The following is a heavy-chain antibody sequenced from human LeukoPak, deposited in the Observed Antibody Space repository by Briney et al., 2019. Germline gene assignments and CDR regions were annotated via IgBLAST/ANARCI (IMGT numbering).Heavy chain of an antibody. CDR3: ASATYYDSSGYLAY. V-gene: IGHV3-74*01. Sequence: PGGSLRLSCAASGFTFSSYWMHWVRQAPGKGLVWVSRINSDGSSTSYADSVKGRFTISRDNAKNTLYLQMNSLRAEDTAVYYCASATYYDSSGYLAYWGQGTLVTVPS. J-gene: IGHJ4*02. CDR2: INSDGSST. D-gene: IGHD3-22*01. CDR1: GFTFSSYW.